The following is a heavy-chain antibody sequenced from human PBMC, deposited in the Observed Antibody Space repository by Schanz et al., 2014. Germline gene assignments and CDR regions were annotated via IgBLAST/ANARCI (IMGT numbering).Heavy chain of an antibody. CDR3: ARGSLAGYVALLMAANDY. Sequence: QVHLEQSGPEVKKPGASVKLSCRASGYPFTNYYIHWVRQAPGQGLEWMGIVNPGGGSTSVAQRFQTRVTLTTDTSSGTAYLVLTRLRFADPAVYYCARGSLAGYVALLMAANDYWGQGTLLTVSS. J-gene: IGHJ4*02. CDR2: VNPGGGST. CDR1: GYPFTNYY. D-gene: IGHD2-15*01. V-gene: IGHV1-46*01.